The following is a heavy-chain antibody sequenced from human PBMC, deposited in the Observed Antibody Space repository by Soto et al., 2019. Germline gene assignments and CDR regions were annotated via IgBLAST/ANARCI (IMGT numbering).Heavy chain of an antibody. CDR1: GGSISSGDYY. J-gene: IGHJ4*02. CDR2: IYYSGST. V-gene: IGHV4-30-4*01. CDR3: ARGAYCGGDCYPGAFDY. D-gene: IGHD2-21*02. Sequence: PSETLSLTCTVSGGSISSGDYYWSWIRQPPGKGLEWIGYIYYSGSTYYNPSLKSRVTISVDTSKNQFSLKLSSVTAADTAVYYCARGAYCGGDCYPGAFDYWGQGTLVTVSS.